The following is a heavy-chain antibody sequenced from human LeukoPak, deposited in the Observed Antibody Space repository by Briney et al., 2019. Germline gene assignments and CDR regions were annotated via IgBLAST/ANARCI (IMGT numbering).Heavy chain of an antibody. D-gene: IGHD3-16*01. CDR3: ARTPAMNDYVWGNRMYYFDY. J-gene: IGHJ4*02. CDR2: ISSSGSTI. Sequence: PGGSLRLSCAASGFTFSDYYMSWIRQAPGKGLKWVSYISSSGSTIYYADSVKGRFTISRDNAKNSLYLQMNSLRAEDTAVYYCARTPAMNDYVWGNRMYYFDYWGQGTLVTVSS. V-gene: IGHV3-11*04. CDR1: GFTFSDYY.